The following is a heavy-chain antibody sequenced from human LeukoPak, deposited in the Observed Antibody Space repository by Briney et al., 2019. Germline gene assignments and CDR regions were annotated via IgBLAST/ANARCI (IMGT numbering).Heavy chain of an antibody. Sequence: GGSLRLYCAASGFTFSSYWMNWARPAPGKGLEWVASINHNGNVNYYVDSVKGRFTISRDNAKNSLYLQMSNLRAEDTAVYFCARGGGLDVWAQGATVTVSS. CDR2: INHNGNVN. CDR3: ARGGGLDV. CDR1: GFTFSSYW. V-gene: IGHV3-7*03. D-gene: IGHD3-16*01. J-gene: IGHJ6*02.